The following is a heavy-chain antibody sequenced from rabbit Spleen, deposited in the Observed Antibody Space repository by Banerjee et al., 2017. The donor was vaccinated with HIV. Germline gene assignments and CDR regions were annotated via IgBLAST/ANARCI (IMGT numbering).Heavy chain of an antibody. CDR1: GFSLSSHY. Sequence: QSLEESGGRLVTPGGSLTLTCTVSGFSLSSHYMNWVRQAPGKGLEWIGIVDDSGNTHYASWVNGRFTISKTSTTVTLKMTSLTAADMATYFCARESGGAFDVWGPGTLVTVS. V-gene: IGHV1S69*01. CDR3: ARESGGAFDV. CDR2: VDDSGNT. J-gene: IGHJ2*01. D-gene: IGHD2-1*01.